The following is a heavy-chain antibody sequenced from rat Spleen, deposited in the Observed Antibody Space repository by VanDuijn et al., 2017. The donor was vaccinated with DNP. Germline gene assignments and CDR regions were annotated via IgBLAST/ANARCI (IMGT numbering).Heavy chain of an antibody. V-gene: IGHV5S10*01. CDR2: IIYDGSRT. Sequence: EVQLVESGGGLIQPGRSLKLSCAASGFTFSDCNMAWVRQAPKKGLEWVATIIYDGSRTFYRDSVKGRFTVSRDHATNTLYLRLNSLRSEDTATYYCASGFGWFAYWGQGTLVTVSS. J-gene: IGHJ3*01. CDR1: GFTFSDCN. D-gene: IGHD4-1*01. CDR3: ASGFGWFAY.